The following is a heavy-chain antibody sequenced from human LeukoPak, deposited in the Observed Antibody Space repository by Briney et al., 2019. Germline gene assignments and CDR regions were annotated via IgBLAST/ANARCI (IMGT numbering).Heavy chain of an antibody. J-gene: IGHJ4*02. CDR3: ARETKLMGNSSGLGFNY. CDR1: GGSISSWY. CDR2: IYDSGNT. V-gene: IGHV4-59*01. D-gene: IGHD6-19*01. Sequence: PSETLSLTCTVSGGSISSWYWSWIRQPPGKGLEWIGYIYDSGNTNYNPSLKTRVTISVDTSKNQLSLNLSSVTAADTAVYYCARETKLMGNSSGLGFNYWGQGTLVTVSS.